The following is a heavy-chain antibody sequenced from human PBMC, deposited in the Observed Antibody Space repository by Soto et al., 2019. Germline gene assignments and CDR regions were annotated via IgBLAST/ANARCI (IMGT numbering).Heavy chain of an antibody. V-gene: IGHV3-23*01. CDR1: GFTFSSYA. J-gene: IGHJ3*02. CDR2: ISGSNDST. CDR3: AKDLYDRLGMAFDI. Sequence: GGSLRLSCAVSGFTFSSYAMSWVRQAPGKGLEWVSAISGSNDSTYYADSGKGRFTISRDNTKNTLYLQMNSQRTDDTAVYYCAKDLYDRLGMAFDIWGQGTMVTVSS. D-gene: IGHD3-22*01.